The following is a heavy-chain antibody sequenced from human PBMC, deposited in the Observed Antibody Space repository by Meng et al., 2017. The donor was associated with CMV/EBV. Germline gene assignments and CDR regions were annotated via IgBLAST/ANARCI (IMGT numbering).Heavy chain of an antibody. V-gene: IGHV4-61*02. CDR1: GGSIRSGSYY. Sequence: QGRPPESVQGLVKPSQTLSLTCVVSGGSIRSGSYYWTWIRQPSGKGLEWIGRIDTSGSTNYNPSLKSRVTISVDTSKNQFSLKLSSVTAADTAVYYCAREVVVITPYNWFDPWGQGTLVTVSS. J-gene: IGHJ5*02. CDR3: AREVVVITPYNWFDP. CDR2: IDTSGST. D-gene: IGHD3-22*01.